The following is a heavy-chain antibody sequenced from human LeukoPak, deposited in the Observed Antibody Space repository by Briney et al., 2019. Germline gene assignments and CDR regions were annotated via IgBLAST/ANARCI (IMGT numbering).Heavy chain of an antibody. V-gene: IGHV3-48*03. CDR2: ISGSGSTI. CDR1: GFTFSSYE. D-gene: IGHD6-19*01. CDR3: ARDTSGWYKRFDY. Sequence: GGSLRLSCAASGFTFSSYEMNWVRQAPGKGLEWISYISGSGSTIYYADSVKGRFTISRGSAKNSLYLQMNSLRAEDTAVYYCARDTSGWYKRFDYWGQGTLVTVSS. J-gene: IGHJ4*02.